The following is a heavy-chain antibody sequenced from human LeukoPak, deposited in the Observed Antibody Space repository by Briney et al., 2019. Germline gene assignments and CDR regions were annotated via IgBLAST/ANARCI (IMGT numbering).Heavy chain of an antibody. CDR1: GFTFSSYP. CDR2: IPPDGSNK. Sequence: GRSLRLSSAASGFTFSSYPMHWVCQAPGKGLEWVAIIPPDGSNKYYADSVKGRFTISRDNSKNTLYLQMNSLRAEDTAVFYCARDSGWSFDYWGQGTPVTVSS. D-gene: IGHD2-15*01. J-gene: IGHJ4*02. CDR3: ARDSGWSFDY. V-gene: IGHV3-30-3*01.